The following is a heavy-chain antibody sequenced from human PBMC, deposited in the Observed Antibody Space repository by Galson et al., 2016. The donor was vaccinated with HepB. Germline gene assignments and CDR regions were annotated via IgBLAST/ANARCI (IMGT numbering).Heavy chain of an antibody. CDR1: GFTFSSYG. J-gene: IGHJ5*02. Sequence: SLRLSCAASGFTFSSYGMHWVRQAPGKGLEWVTVISDDGSNTYYADSVKGRFTTSRDNSKNTLYLQMNSLRVEDTAVYYCAKDWTTIANNWFDPWGQGTLVTVSS. D-gene: IGHD4-11*01. CDR3: AKDWTTIANNWFDP. CDR2: ISDDGSNT. V-gene: IGHV3-30*18.